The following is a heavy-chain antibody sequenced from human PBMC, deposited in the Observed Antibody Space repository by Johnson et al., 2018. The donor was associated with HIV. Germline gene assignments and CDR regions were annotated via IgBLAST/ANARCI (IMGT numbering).Heavy chain of an antibody. V-gene: IGHV3-20*04. CDR3: ARGGGSYYRDAFDI. CDR2: INWNGGST. Sequence: EVQVLESGGGVVRPGGSLRLSCAASGFTFDDYGMSWVRQAPGKGLACVSGINWNGGSTGYADSVKGRFTISRDNAKNTLYLQMNSLRDEDSAVYYCARGGGSYYRDAFDIWGQGTMVTVSS. CDR1: GFTFDDYG. D-gene: IGHD1-26*01. J-gene: IGHJ3*02.